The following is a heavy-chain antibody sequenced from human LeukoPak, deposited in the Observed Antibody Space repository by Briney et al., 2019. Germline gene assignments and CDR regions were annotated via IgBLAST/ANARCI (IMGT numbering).Heavy chain of an antibody. CDR1: GGSISSYY. Sequence: SETLSLTCTVSGGSISSYYWSWIRQPPGKGLEWIGYIYYSGSTNYNPSLKSRVTISVDTSKNQFSLKLSSVTAADTAVYYCAREGDPGYYSPFRYFDYWGQGTLVTVSS. CDR2: IYYSGST. CDR3: AREGDPGYYSPFRYFDY. J-gene: IGHJ4*02. V-gene: IGHV4-59*01. D-gene: IGHD3-9*01.